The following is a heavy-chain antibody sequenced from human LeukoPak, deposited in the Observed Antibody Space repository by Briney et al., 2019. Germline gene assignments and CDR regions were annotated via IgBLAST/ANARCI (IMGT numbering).Heavy chain of an antibody. V-gene: IGHV3-23*01. CDR3: AKAHVLRYFDWLPNFDY. Sequence: PGGSLRLSCAASGFTFSSYAMSWVRQAPGKGLEWVSAISGSGGSTYCADSVKGRFTISRDNSKNTLYLQMNSLRAEDTAVYYCAKAHVLRYFDWLPNFDYWGQGTLVTVSS. J-gene: IGHJ4*02. CDR1: GFTFSSYA. CDR2: ISGSGGST. D-gene: IGHD3-9*01.